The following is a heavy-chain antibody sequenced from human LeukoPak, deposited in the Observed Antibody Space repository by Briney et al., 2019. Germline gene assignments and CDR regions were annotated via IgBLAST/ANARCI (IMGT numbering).Heavy chain of an antibody. CDR2: LKQDGRDK. D-gene: IGHD5-18*01. CDR3: ARDPYRYGEYGMDV. J-gene: IGHJ6*02. Sequence: GGSLRLSCVASGFILRSYWMRWVRQAPGKGLEWVANLKQDGRDKHYVDSVKVRFTFSRDNAKNSLYLQMSSLRADDTAVYYCARDPYRYGEYGMDVWGQGTTVTVSS. V-gene: IGHV3-7*04. CDR1: GFILRSYW.